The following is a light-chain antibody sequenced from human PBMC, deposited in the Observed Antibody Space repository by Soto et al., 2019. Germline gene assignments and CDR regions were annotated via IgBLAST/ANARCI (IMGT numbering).Light chain of an antibody. V-gene: IGLV3-21*02. CDR2: DDT. Sequence: SYELAQPPSVSVAPGQTARITCGGNNIGACSVYWYQQKPGQAPVLVVYDDTNRPSGIPGRFSGSNSGNTATLTISSVEAGDEAAYYCQVWDSDSDPSYGFGGGTKSPS. J-gene: IGLJ1*01. CDR1: NIGACS. CDR3: QVWDSDSDPSYG.